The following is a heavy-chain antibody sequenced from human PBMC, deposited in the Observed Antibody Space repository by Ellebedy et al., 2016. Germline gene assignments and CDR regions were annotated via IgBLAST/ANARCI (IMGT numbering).Heavy chain of an antibody. Sequence: GESLKISCAASGFTVSTNYMKWVRQAPGTGLEWVSAIFSDGNTYYADSAKGRFTISRDNAKNSLYLQMNSLRAEDTAVYYCARVGDGYNPNWFDPWGQGTLVTVSS. J-gene: IGHJ5*02. CDR1: GFTVSTNY. D-gene: IGHD5-24*01. CDR2: IFSDGNT. CDR3: ARVGDGYNPNWFDP. V-gene: IGHV3-53*01.